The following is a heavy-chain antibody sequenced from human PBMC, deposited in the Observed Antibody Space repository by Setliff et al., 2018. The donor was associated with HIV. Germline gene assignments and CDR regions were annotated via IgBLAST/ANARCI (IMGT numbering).Heavy chain of an antibody. D-gene: IGHD1-1*01. CDR1: GGSLNDYY. V-gene: IGHV4-34*01. Sequence: SETLSLTCAVYGGSLNDYYWSWIRLPPGKGLEWIGEINHSGSTNYNPSLKSRVTISVDTSKNQFSLKLTSVTAVDTAVYYCARDWNHYFYYMDVWGKGTTVTVSS. CDR2: INHSGST. CDR3: ARDWNHYFYYMDV. J-gene: IGHJ6*03.